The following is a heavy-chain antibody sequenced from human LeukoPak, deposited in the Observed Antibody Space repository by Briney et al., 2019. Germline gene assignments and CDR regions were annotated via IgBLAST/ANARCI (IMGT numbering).Heavy chain of an antibody. V-gene: IGHV4-34*01. J-gene: IGHJ4*02. D-gene: IGHD3-22*01. CDR3: ARDLGYDSSGYYYGDRDY. CDR2: INHSGST. Sequence: SETLSLTCAVYGGSFSGYYWSWIRQPPGKGLEWIGEINHSGSTNYNPSLKSRVTISVDTSKNQFSLKLSSVTAADTAVYYCARDLGYDSSGYYYGDRDYWGQGTLVTVSS. CDR1: GGSFSGYY.